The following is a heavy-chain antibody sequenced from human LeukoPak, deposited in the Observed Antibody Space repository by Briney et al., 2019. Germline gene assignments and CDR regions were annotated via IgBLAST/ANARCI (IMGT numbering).Heavy chain of an antibody. CDR3: ARLVVGAAMVFDY. CDR1: GGSISSYY. J-gene: IGHJ4*02. Sequence: PSETLSLTCTVSGGSISSYYWSWIRQPPGKGLEWIGYIYYSGSTNYNPSLKSRVTMSVDTSKNQFSLKLSSVTAADTAVYYCARLVVGAAMVFDYWGQGTLVTVSS. V-gene: IGHV4-59*08. CDR2: IYYSGST. D-gene: IGHD2-15*01.